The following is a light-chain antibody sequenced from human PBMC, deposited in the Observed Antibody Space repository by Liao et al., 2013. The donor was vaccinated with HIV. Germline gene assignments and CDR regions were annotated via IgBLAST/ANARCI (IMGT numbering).Light chain of an antibody. J-gene: IGLJ3*02. CDR3: QAWDSNTIWV. CDR1: KLGDKY. V-gene: IGLV3-1*01. CDR2: RNK. Sequence: SYELTQPPSVSVSPGQTTSITCSGDKLGDKYGCWYQQKPGQSPVLVIYRNKERPSGIPERFSGSNSGNTATLTISGTQAMDEADYYCQAWDSNTIWVFGGGTKLTVL.